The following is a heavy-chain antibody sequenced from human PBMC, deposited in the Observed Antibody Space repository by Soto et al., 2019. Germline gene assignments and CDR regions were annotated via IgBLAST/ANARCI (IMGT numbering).Heavy chain of an antibody. CDR2: IRSKAYGGTT. CDR3: SIQDCSGDACRHPN. Sequence: GGSLRLSCTASGFTFGDYAMSWFRQAPGKGLEWVGFIRSKAYGGTTEYAASVKGRFSISRDDSENTAYLQMNSLKTEDTAIYYCSIQDCSGDACRHPNWGQGIRVTVSS. V-gene: IGHV3-49*03. CDR1: GFTFGDYA. D-gene: IGHD2-15*01. J-gene: IGHJ4*02.